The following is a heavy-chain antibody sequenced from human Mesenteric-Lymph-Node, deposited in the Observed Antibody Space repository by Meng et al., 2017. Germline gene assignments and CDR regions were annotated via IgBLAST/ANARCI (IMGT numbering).Heavy chain of an antibody. J-gene: IGHJ3*01. CDR1: GYTFTSYD. CDR3: ARINSGRTSGDACDF. Sequence: ASVKVSCKASGYTFTSYDINWVRQATGQGLEWMGWMNPNSGNTGYAQKFQGRVTMTRNTSISTAYMELSSLRAEDTAVHYCARINSGRTSGDACDFWGQGTMVTVSS. D-gene: IGHD1-26*01. CDR2: MNPNSGNT. V-gene: IGHV1-8*01.